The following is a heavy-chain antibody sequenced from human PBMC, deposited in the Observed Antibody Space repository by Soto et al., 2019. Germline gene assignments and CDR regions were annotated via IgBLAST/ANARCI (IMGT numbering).Heavy chain of an antibody. Sequence: PSETLTLTCAVSGGSISSGGYSWSWIRQPPGKGLEWIGYIYHSGSTYYNPSLKSRVTISVDRSKNQFSLKLSSVTAADTAVYYCARVSSPWGQGTLVTVSS. V-gene: IGHV4-30-2*01. CDR3: ARVSSP. CDR2: IYHSGST. CDR1: GGSISSGGYS. J-gene: IGHJ5*02.